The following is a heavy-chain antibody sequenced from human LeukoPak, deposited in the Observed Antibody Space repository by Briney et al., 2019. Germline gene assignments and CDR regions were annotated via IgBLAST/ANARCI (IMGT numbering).Heavy chain of an antibody. V-gene: IGHV3-33*01. CDR3: ARDRNFPAYYFDY. D-gene: IGHD1-14*01. Sequence: GGSLRLSFAASGFTFRNHGMHWVRQAPGKGLEWLAVIWYDGSEKYYADSVQGRFTISRDNSKNALYLQMDSLRAEDTAVYYCARDRNFPAYYFDYWGQGALVTVSS. CDR2: IWYDGSEK. J-gene: IGHJ4*02. CDR1: GFTFRNHG.